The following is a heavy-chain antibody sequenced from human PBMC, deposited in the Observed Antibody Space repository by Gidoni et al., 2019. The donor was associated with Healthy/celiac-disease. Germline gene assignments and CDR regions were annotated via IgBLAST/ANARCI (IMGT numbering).Heavy chain of an antibody. J-gene: IGHJ6*02. CDR1: GFTFSSYA. Sequence: EVQLVESGGGLVQPGGSLRLSCAASGFTFSSYAMSWVRQAPGKGLEWVSAISGSGGSTYYADSVKGRFTISRDNSKNTLYLQMNSLRAEDTAVYYCAKQGQRVRGVITCYGMDVWGQGTTVTVSS. CDR2: ISGSGGST. CDR3: AKQGQRVRGVITCYGMDV. D-gene: IGHD3-10*01. V-gene: IGHV3-23*04.